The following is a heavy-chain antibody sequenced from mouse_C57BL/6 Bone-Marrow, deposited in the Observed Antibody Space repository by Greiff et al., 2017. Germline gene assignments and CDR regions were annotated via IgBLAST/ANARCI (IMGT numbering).Heavy chain of an antibody. CDR1: GFTFSSYG. Sequence: EVKLMESGGDLVKPRGSLKLSCAASGFTFSSYGMSWVRQTPDKRLEWVATISSGGSYTYYPDSVKGRFTISRDNAKNTLYLQMSSLKSEDTAMYYCARQVYGTLYFDYWGQGTTLTVSS. CDR2: ISSGGSYT. J-gene: IGHJ2*01. V-gene: IGHV5-6*01. D-gene: IGHD1-1*01. CDR3: ARQVYGTLYFDY.